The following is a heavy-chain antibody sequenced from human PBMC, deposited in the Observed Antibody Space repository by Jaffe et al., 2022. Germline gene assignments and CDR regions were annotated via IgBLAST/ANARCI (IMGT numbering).Heavy chain of an antibody. CDR2: INPNSGGT. Sequence: QVQLVQSGAEVKKPGASVKVSCKASGYTFTGYYMHWVRQAPGQGLEWMGWINPNSGGTNYAQKFQGRVTMTRDTSISTAYMELSRLRSDDTAVYYCAARRPYYYDRKDAFDIWGQGTMVTVSS. D-gene: IGHD3-22*01. CDR3: AARRPYYYDRKDAFDI. V-gene: IGHV1-2*02. J-gene: IGHJ3*02. CDR1: GYTFTGYY.